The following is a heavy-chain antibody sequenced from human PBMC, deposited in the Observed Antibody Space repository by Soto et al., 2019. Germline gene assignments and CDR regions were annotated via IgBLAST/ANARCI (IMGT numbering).Heavy chain of an antibody. Sequence: QVQLQESGPGLVKPSETLSLSCTVSGGSISSYHWSWIRQTPGKGLEWIGYVHYSWGSNYNPSLKSRVAISLDTSKRQSSLKLTSVTATATAVYYCARQGFGALPGLVDVWGQGTTVTVSS. J-gene: IGHJ6*02. CDR2: VHYSWGS. CDR3: ARQGFGALPGLVDV. D-gene: IGHD3-10*01. CDR1: GGSISSYH. V-gene: IGHV4-59*08.